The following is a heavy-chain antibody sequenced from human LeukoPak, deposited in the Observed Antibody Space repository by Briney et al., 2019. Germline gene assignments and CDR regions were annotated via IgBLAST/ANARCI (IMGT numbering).Heavy chain of an antibody. Sequence: SETLSLTCTVSGSSISNYCWGWIRQAPGKGLEWIGTIYYSGSTYYNPSLKSRVTISVDTSKNQFSLKLSSVTAAATAVYYCARDGNALWGQGTLVTVSS. J-gene: IGHJ4*02. CDR1: GSSISNYC. CDR3: ARDGNAL. V-gene: IGHV4-39*07. D-gene: IGHD1-1*01. CDR2: IYYSGST.